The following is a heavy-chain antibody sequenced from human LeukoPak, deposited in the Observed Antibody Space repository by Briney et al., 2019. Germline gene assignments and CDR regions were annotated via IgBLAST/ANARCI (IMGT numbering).Heavy chain of an antibody. CDR1: GGTFSSYA. CDR2: IIPIFGTA. CDR3: ARDRSDYDSSGYLSS. J-gene: IGHJ4*02. Sequence: SVKVSCKASGGTFSSYAISWVRQAPGQGLEWMGGIIPIFGTANYAQKFQGRVTITADESTSTAYMELSSLRSEDTAVYYCARDRSDYDSSGYLSSWGQGTLVTVSS. D-gene: IGHD3-22*01. V-gene: IGHV1-69*13.